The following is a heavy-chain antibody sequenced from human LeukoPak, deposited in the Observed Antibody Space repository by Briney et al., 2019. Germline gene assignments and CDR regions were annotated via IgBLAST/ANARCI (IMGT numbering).Heavy chain of an antibody. Sequence: ASVKVSCKASGGTFSSYAISWVRQAPGQGLEWMGRIIPILGIANYAQKFQGRVTITADKSTSTAYMELSSLRSEDTAVYYCARAGYSSGWYVVEHDAFDIWGQGTMVTVSS. J-gene: IGHJ3*02. CDR2: IIPILGIA. CDR1: GGTFSSYA. CDR3: ARAGYSSGWYVVEHDAFDI. V-gene: IGHV1-69*04. D-gene: IGHD6-19*01.